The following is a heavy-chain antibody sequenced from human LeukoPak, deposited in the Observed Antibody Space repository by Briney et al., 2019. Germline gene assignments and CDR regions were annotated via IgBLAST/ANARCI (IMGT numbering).Heavy chain of an antibody. D-gene: IGHD3-16*02. CDR2: ISGSGANT. CDR1: GFTFSSYA. V-gene: IGHV3-23*01. CDR3: AKDYLGSNGFSYYFDY. Sequence: PGGSLRLSCAASGFTFSSYAMSWFRHAPGKGLEWVSAISGSGANTYYADSVKGRFTISRDKSRNTLYLQMNSLTAEHTAVYYCAKDYLGSNGFSYYFDYWAQGTLVTVSS. J-gene: IGHJ4*02.